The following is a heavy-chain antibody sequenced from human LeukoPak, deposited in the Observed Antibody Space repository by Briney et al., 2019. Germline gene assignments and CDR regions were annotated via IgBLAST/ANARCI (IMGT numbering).Heavy chain of an antibody. J-gene: IGHJ4*02. V-gene: IGHV3-74*01. CDR1: GFTFSSSW. D-gene: IGHD6-13*01. Sequence: GGSLRLSCAASGFTFSSSWMHWVRQAPGKGLVWVSRIETDERRTTNADSVKGRFTISRDNAKNTLYLQMNSLRAEDTAVYYCAKECITAPPGTPCYFDYWGQGTLVTVSS. CDR3: AKECITAPPGTPCYFDY. CDR2: IETDERRT.